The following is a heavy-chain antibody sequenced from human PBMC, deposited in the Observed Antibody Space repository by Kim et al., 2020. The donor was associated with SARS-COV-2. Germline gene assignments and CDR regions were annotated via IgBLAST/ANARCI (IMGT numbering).Heavy chain of an antibody. CDR3: ACSGNCCGGGCYY. J-gene: IGHJ6*01. D-gene: IGHD2-15*01. CDR2: SYNSCST. CDR1: GGSISSNN. V-gene: IGHV4-59*01. Sequence: SETLSLTCTVSGGSISSNNCCWIWQRPGQGLELIGFSYNSCSTNYNSYPNSQGTITVYTSTNQFSLKLSPGTAAATAASYYACSGNCCGGGCYY.